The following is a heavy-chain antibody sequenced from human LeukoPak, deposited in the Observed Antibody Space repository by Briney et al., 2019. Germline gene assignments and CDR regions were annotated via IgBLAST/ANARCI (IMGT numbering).Heavy chain of an antibody. Sequence: SVKVSCKGSGGTLSSFAISWVRQAPGQGLEWMGRIIPIFGIANYAQKFQGRVTITADKSTSTAYMELSSLRSEDTAVYYCARGKGFDPWGQGTLVTVSS. V-gene: IGHV1-69*04. J-gene: IGHJ5*02. CDR3: ARGKGFDP. CDR2: IIPIFGIA. CDR1: GGTLSSFA.